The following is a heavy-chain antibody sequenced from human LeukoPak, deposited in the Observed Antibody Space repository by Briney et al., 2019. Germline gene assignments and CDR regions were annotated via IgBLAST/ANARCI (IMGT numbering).Heavy chain of an antibody. D-gene: IGHD6-19*01. CDR2: IYSGGNT. Sequence: GGSLRLSYAASGFTVSSKYMSWGRQAPGKGLEWVSVIYSGGNTYYADSVKGRFTISRDNSKNTLYLQMNSLRAEDTAVYYCARGPTSYTGGWYPYYWGQGTLVTVSS. V-gene: IGHV3-53*01. CDR3: ARGPTSYTGGWYPYY. J-gene: IGHJ4*02. CDR1: GFTVSSKY.